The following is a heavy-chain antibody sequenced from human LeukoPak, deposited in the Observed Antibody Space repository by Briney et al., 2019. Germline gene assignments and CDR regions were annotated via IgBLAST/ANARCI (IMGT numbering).Heavy chain of an antibody. J-gene: IGHJ6*02. Sequence: PGGSLRLSCAASGFTFISYTMSWVRQAPGKGLEWVSPISVSGVITYYSDSVKGRFTISRDNSKDTLYLQMNSLRAEDTAVYYCAKGSAASITDYYYGMDVWGQGTTVIVSS. CDR2: ISVSGVIT. CDR3: AKGSAASITDYYYGMDV. V-gene: IGHV3-23*01. CDR1: GFTFISYT. D-gene: IGHD5-12*01.